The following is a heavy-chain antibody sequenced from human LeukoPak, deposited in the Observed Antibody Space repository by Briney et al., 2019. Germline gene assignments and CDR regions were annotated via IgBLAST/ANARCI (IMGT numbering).Heavy chain of an antibody. Sequence: PGGSLRLSCAASGFTFSSYAMSWVRQAPGKGLEWVSAISGSGGSTYYADSVKGRFTISRDNSKNTLYLQMNSLRAEDTAVYYCARVPMIAARPRYFQHWGQGTLVTVSS. CDR3: ARVPMIAARPRYFQH. CDR1: GFTFSSYA. D-gene: IGHD6-6*01. V-gene: IGHV3-23*01. CDR2: ISGSGGST. J-gene: IGHJ1*01.